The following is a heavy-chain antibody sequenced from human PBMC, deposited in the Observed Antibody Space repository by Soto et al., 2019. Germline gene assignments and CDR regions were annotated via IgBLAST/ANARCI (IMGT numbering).Heavy chain of an antibody. D-gene: IGHD2-21*01. CDR1: GFTFSSYA. CDR2: ISYDGSNK. Sequence: GGSLRLSCAASGFTFSSYAMHWVRQAPGKGLEWVAVISYDGSNKYYADSVKGRFTISRDNSKNTLYLQMNSLRAEDTAVYYCARAVGIADWGQGSLVTVSS. CDR3: ARAVGIAD. J-gene: IGHJ4*02. V-gene: IGHV3-30-3*01.